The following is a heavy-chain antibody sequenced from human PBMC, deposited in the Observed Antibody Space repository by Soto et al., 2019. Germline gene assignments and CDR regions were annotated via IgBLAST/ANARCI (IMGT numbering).Heavy chain of an antibody. CDR1: GYTLTDLS. D-gene: IGHD4-4*01. V-gene: IGHV1-24*01. CDR3: ATNDHSNYLQRALDAFDI. Sequence: TSMKVTCKVSGYTLTDLSMHWVRQAPGKGLEWMGGFDPEDGETIYAQKFQGRVTMTEDTSTDTAYMELSSLRSEDTAVYYCATNDHSNYLQRALDAFDIWGQGTMVTVSS. CDR2: FDPEDGET. J-gene: IGHJ3*02.